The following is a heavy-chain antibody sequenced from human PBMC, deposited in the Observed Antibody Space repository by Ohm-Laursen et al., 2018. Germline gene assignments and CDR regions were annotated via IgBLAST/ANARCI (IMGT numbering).Heavy chain of an antibody. CDR3: ARDSSGSLYYYYGMDV. V-gene: IGHV4-59*12. CDR1: GGSISSYY. CDR2: IYYSGST. D-gene: IGHD3-22*01. J-gene: IGHJ6*02. Sequence: SETLSLTCTVSGGSISSYYWSWVRQPPGKGLEWIGYIYYSGSTNYNPSLKSRVTISVDTSKNQFSLKLSSVTAADTAVYYCARDSSGSLYYYYGMDVWGQGTTVTVSS.